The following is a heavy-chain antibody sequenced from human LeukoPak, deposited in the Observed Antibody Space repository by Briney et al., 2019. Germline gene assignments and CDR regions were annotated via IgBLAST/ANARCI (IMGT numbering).Heavy chain of an antibody. CDR3: ARGGNIAAQPNNWFDP. J-gene: IGHJ5*02. D-gene: IGHD6-25*01. Sequence: GESLQISCKGSGYSFTSYWIGWVRQMPGKGLEWMGIIYPGDSDTRYSPSFQGQVTISADRSISTAYLQWSSLKASDTAMYYCARGGNIAAQPNNWFDPWGQGTLVTVSS. CDR1: GYSFTSYW. CDR2: IYPGDSDT. V-gene: IGHV5-51*01.